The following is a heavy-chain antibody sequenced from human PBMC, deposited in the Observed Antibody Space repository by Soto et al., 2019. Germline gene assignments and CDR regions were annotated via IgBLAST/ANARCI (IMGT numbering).Heavy chain of an antibody. CDR3: ARVAYSSSWYPGY. CDR2: IWYDGSNK. D-gene: IGHD6-13*01. Sequence: QVQLVESGGGVVQPGRSLRLSCAASGFTFSSYGMHWVRHAPGKGLEWVAVIWYDGSNKYYADSVKGRFTISRDNSKNTLYLQMNSLRAEDTAVYYCARVAYSSSWYPGYWGQGTLVTVSS. CDR1: GFTFSSYG. V-gene: IGHV3-33*01. J-gene: IGHJ4*02.